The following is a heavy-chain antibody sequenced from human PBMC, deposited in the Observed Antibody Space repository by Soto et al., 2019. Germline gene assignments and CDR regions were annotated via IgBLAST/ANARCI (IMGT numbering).Heavy chain of an antibody. Sequence: SGGGLVQPGGSLRLSCAASGFTFSSYWMTWARQAPGKGLEWVASMNRDGSEKRYVDSVEGRFTISRDNAKNSLFLQMNSLSPDDTAVYYCGRDAGRRFDYWGQGSLVTVSS. CDR1: GFTFSSYW. V-gene: IGHV3-7*01. D-gene: IGHD6-13*01. CDR2: MNRDGSEK. CDR3: GRDAGRRFDY. J-gene: IGHJ4*02.